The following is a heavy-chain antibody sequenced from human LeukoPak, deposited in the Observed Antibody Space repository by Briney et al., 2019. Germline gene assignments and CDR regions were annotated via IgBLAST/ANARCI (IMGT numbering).Heavy chain of an antibody. V-gene: IGHV1-69*01. CDR1: GGTFSSYA. J-gene: IGHJ4*02. Sequence: SVKVSCKASGGTFSSYAISWVRQAPGQGLEWMGGIIPIFGTANYAQKFQGRVTITADESTSTAYMELSSLRSEDTAVYYCARDGLYYYGSGPSDYWGQGTLVTVSS. CDR2: IIPIFGTA. CDR3: ARDGLYYYGSGPSDY. D-gene: IGHD3-10*01.